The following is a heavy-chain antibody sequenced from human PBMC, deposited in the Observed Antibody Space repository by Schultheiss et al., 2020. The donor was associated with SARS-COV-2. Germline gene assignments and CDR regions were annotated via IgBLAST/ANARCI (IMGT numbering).Heavy chain of an antibody. V-gene: IGHV4-59*01. CDR3: ARSVGATRVDF. D-gene: IGHD1-26*01. J-gene: IGHJ4*02. CDR2: IRYSGST. CDR1: GGSISSYH. Sequence: SETLSLTCTVSGGSISSYHWTWIRQPPGKGPEWIGYIRYSGSTNYNPSLKSRVTMSVDTSKNQFSLKLTSVTAADTAVYYCARSVGATRVDFWGQGTLVTVSS.